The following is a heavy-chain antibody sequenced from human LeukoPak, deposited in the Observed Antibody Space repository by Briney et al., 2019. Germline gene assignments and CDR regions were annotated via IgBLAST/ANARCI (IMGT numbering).Heavy chain of an antibody. CDR1: GGSISSYY. D-gene: IGHD3-3*01. CDR2: IYYSGST. V-gene: IGHV4-59*01. Sequence: SETLSLTCTVSGGSISSYYWSWIRQPAGKGLEWIGYIYYSGSTNYNPSLKSRVPISVDTSKNQFSLKLSSVTAADTAVYYCARGGSDYDFWSGYTSSPFDYWGQGTLVTVSS. CDR3: ARGGSDYDFWSGYTSSPFDY. J-gene: IGHJ4*02.